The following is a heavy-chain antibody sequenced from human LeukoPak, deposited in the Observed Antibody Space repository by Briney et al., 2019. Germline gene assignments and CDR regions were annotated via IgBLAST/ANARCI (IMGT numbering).Heavy chain of an antibody. Sequence: SETLSLTCTVSGGSISSSSYCWGWIRQAPGKGLEWIVSMYYSGSTYYTPSLKSRVTISVDTSKNQFSLKLSSVTAADTAVYYCARLSHYDSSGYPVDAFDIWGQGTMVTVSS. CDR1: GGSISSSSYC. J-gene: IGHJ3*02. CDR3: ARLSHYDSSGYPVDAFDI. CDR2: MYYSGST. D-gene: IGHD3-22*01. V-gene: IGHV4-39*01.